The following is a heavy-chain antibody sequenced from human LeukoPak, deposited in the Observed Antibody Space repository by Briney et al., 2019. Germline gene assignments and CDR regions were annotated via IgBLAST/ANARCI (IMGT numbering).Heavy chain of an antibody. CDR3: ARFDYYDSSGFDY. J-gene: IGHJ4*02. Sequence: SETLSVTCTVAGGSISSYYWSWIRQPPGKGLEWIGYIYYSGSTNYNPSLKSRVTISVDTSKNQFSLKLSSVTAADTAVYYCARFDYYDSSGFDYWGQGTLVTVSS. CDR1: GGSISSYY. V-gene: IGHV4-59*01. CDR2: IYYSGST. D-gene: IGHD3-22*01.